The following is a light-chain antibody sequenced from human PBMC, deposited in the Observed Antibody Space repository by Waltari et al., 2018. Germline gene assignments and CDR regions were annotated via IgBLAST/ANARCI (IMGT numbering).Light chain of an antibody. CDR1: KSGDIY. CDR3: QAWDSSTAV. Sequence: SYELTQPPSVSVSPGQTASITCSGDKSGDIYSCWFQQNPGQSPLLVIFQDSRRTSGIPERFSGSNSGNTATLTISGTQAMDEADYYCQAWDSSTAVFGGGTKLTVL. CDR2: QDS. V-gene: IGLV3-1*01. J-gene: IGLJ3*02.